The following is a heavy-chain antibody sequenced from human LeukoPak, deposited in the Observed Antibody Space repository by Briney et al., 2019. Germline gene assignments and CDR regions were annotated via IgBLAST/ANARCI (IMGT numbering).Heavy chain of an antibody. Sequence: GGSLRLSCAASRFTFSNYAMSWVRQAPGKGLEWVSSISGSGGSTHYADSVKGRFTISRDKTKNTLYLQMNSLRAEDTAVYYCAKSAYYDASGYYREYYFDYWGQGTLVAVSS. V-gene: IGHV3-23*01. J-gene: IGHJ4*02. CDR2: ISGSGGST. CDR3: AKSAYYDASGYYREYYFDY. D-gene: IGHD3-22*01. CDR1: RFTFSNYA.